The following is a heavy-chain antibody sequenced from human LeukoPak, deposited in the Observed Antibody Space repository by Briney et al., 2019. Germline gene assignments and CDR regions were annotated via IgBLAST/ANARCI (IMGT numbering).Heavy chain of an antibody. D-gene: IGHD5-18*01. Sequence: SVKVSCKASGGTFSRHAISWVRQAPGQGLEWMGGIIPIFGTANYAQKFQGRVTIIADESMSTAYMEMTSLTSEDTALYYCASSVDTELINRVDWGQGTLVTVSS. V-gene: IGHV1-69*13. J-gene: IGHJ4*02. CDR3: ASSVDTELINRVD. CDR2: IIPIFGTA. CDR1: GGTFSRHA.